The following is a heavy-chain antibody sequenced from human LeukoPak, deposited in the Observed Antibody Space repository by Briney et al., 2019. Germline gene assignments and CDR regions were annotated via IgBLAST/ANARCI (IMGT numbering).Heavy chain of an antibody. V-gene: IGHV4-39*01. CDR1: RGSLSSSSYY. CDR2: IYYSGST. D-gene: IGHD3-3*01. CDR3: ARRTRTYYFDY. Sequence: SETLSLTCTVSRGSLSSSSYYSRWLRQPPGTGLEWLGSIYYSGSTYYNPSLKSRVTISVDTSKNQFSLKLSSVTATDTAVYYCARRTRTYYFDYWGQGTMVTVSS. J-gene: IGHJ4*02.